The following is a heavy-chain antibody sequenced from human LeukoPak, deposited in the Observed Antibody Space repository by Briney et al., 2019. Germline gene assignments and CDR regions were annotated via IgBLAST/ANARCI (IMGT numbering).Heavy chain of an antibody. D-gene: IGHD6-19*01. V-gene: IGHV5-51*01. CDR1: GYRFANYW. CDR2: IYPSDSET. J-gene: IGHJ4*02. CDR3: ARTLNTGITVADS. Sequence: GESLKISCKGSGYRFANYWIGWVRQMPGKGLEWMGIIYPSDSETRYSPSFQGLITISADKSSSTAYLQWSSLKASDTAMYFCARTLNTGITVADSWGQGALVTVSS.